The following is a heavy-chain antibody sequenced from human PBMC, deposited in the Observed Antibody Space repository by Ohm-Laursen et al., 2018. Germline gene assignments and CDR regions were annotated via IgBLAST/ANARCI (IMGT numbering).Heavy chain of an antibody. CDR3: ARVQYGVVAATHSYNWFDP. D-gene: IGHD2-15*01. J-gene: IGHJ5*02. Sequence: GAPVKVSCKVSGYTFTSYYMHWVRQAPGQGLEWMGIINPSGGSTSYAQKFQGRVTMTRDTSTSTVYMELSSLRSEDTAVYYCARVQYGVVAATHSYNWFDPWGQGTLVTVSS. CDR2: INPSGGST. V-gene: IGHV1-46*01. CDR1: GYTFTSYY.